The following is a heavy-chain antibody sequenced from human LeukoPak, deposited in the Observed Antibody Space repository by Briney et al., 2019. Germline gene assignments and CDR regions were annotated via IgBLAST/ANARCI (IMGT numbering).Heavy chain of an antibody. V-gene: IGHV3-74*01. CDR1: GLTFSSYW. CDR2: INSDGSST. D-gene: IGHD4-23*01. Sequence: GGSLRLSCAASGLTFSSYWMHWVRQAPGKGLVWVSRINSDGSSTSYADSVKGRFTISRDNAKNTLYLQMNSLKTEDTAVYCCTTGTSTVVIGGVYYYYGMDVWGQGTTVTVSS. CDR3: TTGTSTVVIGGVYYYYGMDV. J-gene: IGHJ6*02.